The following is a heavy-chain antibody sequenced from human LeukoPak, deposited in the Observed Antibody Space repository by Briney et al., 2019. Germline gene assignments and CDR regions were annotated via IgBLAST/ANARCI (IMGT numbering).Heavy chain of an antibody. CDR1: GYTFTSYA. Sequence: ASVKVSCKASGYTFTSYAMNWVRQAPGQGLEWMGWINTNTGNPTYAQGFTGRFVFSLDTSVSTAYLQISSLKAEDTAVYYCARDQATRYCSSTSCYTKVRGYGMDVWGQGTTVTVSS. D-gene: IGHD2-2*02. V-gene: IGHV7-4-1*02. CDR3: ARDQATRYCSSTSCYTKVRGYGMDV. J-gene: IGHJ6*02. CDR2: INTNTGNP.